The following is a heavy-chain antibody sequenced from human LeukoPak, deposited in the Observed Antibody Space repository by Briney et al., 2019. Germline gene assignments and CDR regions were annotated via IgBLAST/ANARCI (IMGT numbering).Heavy chain of an antibody. J-gene: IGHJ4*02. CDR1: GYTFTGYY. V-gene: IGHV1-2*06. Sequence: GASVKVSCTASGYTFTGYYMHWVRQAPGQGLEWMGRINPNSGGTNYAQKFQGRVTMTRDTSISTAYMELSRLRSDDTAVYYCARDASDYDFWSGYYFDYWGQGTLVTVSS. CDR3: ARDASDYDFWSGYYFDY. D-gene: IGHD3-3*01. CDR2: INPNSGGT.